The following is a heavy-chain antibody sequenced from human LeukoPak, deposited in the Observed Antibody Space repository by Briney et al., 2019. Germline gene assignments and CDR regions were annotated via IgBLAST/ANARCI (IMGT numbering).Heavy chain of an antibody. D-gene: IGHD6-19*01. Sequence: SETLSLTCTVSGGSISSSSYYWGWIRQPPGKGLEWIGSIYYSGSTYYNPSLKSRVTISVDTSKNQFSLKLSSVTAADMAVYYCARDEGSGWYYFDYWGQGTLVTVPS. V-gene: IGHV4-39*02. J-gene: IGHJ4*02. CDR1: GGSISSSSYY. CDR2: IYYSGST. CDR3: ARDEGSGWYYFDY.